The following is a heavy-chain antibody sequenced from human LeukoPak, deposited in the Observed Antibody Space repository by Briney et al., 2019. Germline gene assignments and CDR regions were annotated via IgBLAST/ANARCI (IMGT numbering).Heavy chain of an antibody. Sequence: SGTLSLTCAVSGGSISSSNWWSWVRQPPGKGLEWIGEIYHSGSTNYNPSLKSRVTISVDKSKNQFSLKLSSVTAADTAVYYCARDSSSWYWGYYYYMDVWGKGTTVTVSS. J-gene: IGHJ6*03. CDR2: IYHSGST. CDR1: GGSISSSNW. D-gene: IGHD6-13*01. CDR3: ARDSSSWYWGYYYYMDV. V-gene: IGHV4-4*02.